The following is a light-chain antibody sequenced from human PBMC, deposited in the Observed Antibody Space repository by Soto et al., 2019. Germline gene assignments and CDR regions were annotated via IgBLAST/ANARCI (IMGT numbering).Light chain of an antibody. J-gene: IGKJ4*01. CDR1: QSISIK. CDR3: QQYNDWPPELN. Sequence: ETVLTQSPAILSLSPGERATLSCRASQSISIKLAWYQQKPGQAPRLLIYDTSSRATGVPARFSGSGSGTDFTLTISGLQSEDSAVYYCQQYNDWPPELNFGGGTKV. V-gene: IGKV3-15*01. CDR2: DTS.